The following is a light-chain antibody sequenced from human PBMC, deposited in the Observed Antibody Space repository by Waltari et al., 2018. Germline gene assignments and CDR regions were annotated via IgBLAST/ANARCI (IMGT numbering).Light chain of an antibody. Sequence: DIQMTQAPASRYASVGDRVTITCRASQRISRYLNWYQQKPGKAPKLLIYTASSLQSGVPSRFSCSGSGTDFTLTISSLQPEDFATYYCQQSYSNPFTFGPGTKVDIK. CDR1: QRISRY. J-gene: IGKJ3*01. CDR3: QQSYSNPFT. CDR2: TAS. V-gene: IGKV1-39*01.